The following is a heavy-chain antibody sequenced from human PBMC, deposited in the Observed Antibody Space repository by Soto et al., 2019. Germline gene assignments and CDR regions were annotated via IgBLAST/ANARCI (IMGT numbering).Heavy chain of an antibody. V-gene: IGHV1-18*01. Sequence: QVQLVQSGGEVKKPGASVKVSCKTSGYTFTTYGISWVRQAPGQGLEGVGWISAYSGKTHYAQKFQGKVTMTTDTSPNTAYMGRRSLISDDTAVYYCARDPYLGDHQYWGQGTLVTVSS. CDR1: GYTFTTYG. D-gene: IGHD3-16*01. CDR2: ISAYSGKT. CDR3: ARDPYLGDHQY. J-gene: IGHJ4*02.